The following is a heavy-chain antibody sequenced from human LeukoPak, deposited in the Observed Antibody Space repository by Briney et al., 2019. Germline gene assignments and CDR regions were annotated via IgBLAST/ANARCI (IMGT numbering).Heavy chain of an antibody. CDR1: GFTFSSNW. Sequence: GGSLRLSCAASGFTFSSNWMNWARQAPGKGLEWVASINHNGNVNYYVDSVKGRFTISRDNAKNSLYLQMSNLRAEDTAVYFCARGGGLDVWGQGATVTVSS. V-gene: IGHV3-7*03. CDR2: INHNGNVN. CDR3: ARGGGLDV. D-gene: IGHD3-16*01. J-gene: IGHJ6*02.